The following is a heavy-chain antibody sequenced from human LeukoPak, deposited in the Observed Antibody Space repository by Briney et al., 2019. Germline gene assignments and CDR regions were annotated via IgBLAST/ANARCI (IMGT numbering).Heavy chain of an antibody. V-gene: IGHV4-61*02. CDR2: IYTSGST. Sequence: PSETLSLTCTVSGGSISSGSYYWSWIRQPAGKGLEWIGRIYTSGSTNYNPSLKSRVTISVDASKNQFSLKLSSVTAADTAVYYCARDSNYYDSSGTGLIWGQGTMVTVSS. J-gene: IGHJ3*02. CDR1: GGSISSGSYY. CDR3: ARDSNYYDSSGTGLI. D-gene: IGHD3-22*01.